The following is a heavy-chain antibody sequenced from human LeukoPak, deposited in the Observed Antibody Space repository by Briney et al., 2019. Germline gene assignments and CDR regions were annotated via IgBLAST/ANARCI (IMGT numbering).Heavy chain of an antibody. Sequence: GGSLRLSCAASGFTVSSNYMSWVRQAPGKGLEWVSVIYSGGSTYYADSVKGRFTISRDNSKNTLYLQMNSLRAEDTAVYYCARGEVLWFGELFPFDYWGQGTLVTVSS. CDR2: IYSGGST. CDR1: GFTVSSNY. D-gene: IGHD3-10*01. CDR3: ARGEVLWFGELFPFDY. V-gene: IGHV3-66*01. J-gene: IGHJ4*02.